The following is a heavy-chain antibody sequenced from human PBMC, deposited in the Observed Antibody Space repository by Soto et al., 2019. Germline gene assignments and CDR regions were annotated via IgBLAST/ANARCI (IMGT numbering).Heavy chain of an antibody. V-gene: IGHV3-30*03. CDR2: ISFDGINK. Sequence: QVQLVESGGGVVQPGRSLRLSCAASGFIFSTYGMHWVRQAPGKGLEWVAVISFDGINKYSADSVKGRFSISRDNSKNTLYLQMTSLRADDTAVYYCVATTSYDYVWGSYRYWGAAFDLWGQGTMVSVSS. J-gene: IGHJ3*01. D-gene: IGHD3-16*02. CDR3: VATTSYDYVWGSYRYWGAAFDL. CDR1: GFIFSTYG.